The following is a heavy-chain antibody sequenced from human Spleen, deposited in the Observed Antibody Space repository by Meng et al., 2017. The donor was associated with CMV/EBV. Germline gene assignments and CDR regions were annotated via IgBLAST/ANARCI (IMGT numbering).Heavy chain of an antibody. CDR3: ARAPSSRYCSSTSCAKYFQH. Sequence: FTSYYMHWVRQAPGQGLEWMGWINPNSGGTNYAQKFQGRVTMTRDTSISTAYMELSRLRSDDTAVYYCARAPSSRYCSSTSCAKYFQHWGQGTLVTVSS. V-gene: IGHV1-2*02. CDR2: INPNSGGT. D-gene: IGHD2-2*01. J-gene: IGHJ1*01. CDR1: FTSYY.